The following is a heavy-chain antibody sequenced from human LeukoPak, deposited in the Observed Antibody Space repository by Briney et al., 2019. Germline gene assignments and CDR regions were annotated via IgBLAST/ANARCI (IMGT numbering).Heavy chain of an antibody. Sequence: GGSLRLSCAASGFTFDDYGMSWVRHAPGKGLEWVSGINWNGGSTGYADSVKGRFTISRDNAKNSLYLQMNSLRAEDTALYHCARDRAYCSSTSCYLNYYYGMDVWGQGTTVTVSS. V-gene: IGHV3-20*01. D-gene: IGHD2-2*01. CDR2: INWNGGST. CDR3: ARDRAYCSSTSCYLNYYYGMDV. J-gene: IGHJ6*02. CDR1: GFTFDDYG.